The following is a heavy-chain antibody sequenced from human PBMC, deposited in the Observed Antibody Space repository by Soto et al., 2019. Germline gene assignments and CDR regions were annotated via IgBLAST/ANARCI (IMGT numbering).Heavy chain of an antibody. J-gene: IGHJ6*02. CDR2: ISNDGRNT. CDR1: GFSFSAYG. Sequence: QVQMVESGGGVVQPGRSLRLSCAASGFSFSAYGLHWVRQAPGKGLEWLAVISNDGRNTYYADSVKGRFTISRDNSKDSLFLQMNSLRGAETAIYYGAKVIRAESTSSNFYYCAAMDVWGQVTKVTVSS. V-gene: IGHV3-30*18. CDR3: AKVIRAESTSSNFYYCAAMDV. D-gene: IGHD6-6*01.